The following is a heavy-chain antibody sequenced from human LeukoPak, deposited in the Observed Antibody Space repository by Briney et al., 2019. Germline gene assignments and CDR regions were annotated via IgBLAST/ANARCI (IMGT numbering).Heavy chain of an antibody. CDR3: ARDDVVVPAAMYYYYGMDV. D-gene: IGHD2-2*01. V-gene: IGHV3-7*03. CDR1: GFTFSSYW. J-gene: IGHJ6*04. Sequence: PGGSLRLSCAASGFTFSSYWMSWVRQAPGKGLEWVANIKQDGSEKYYVDSVKGRFTISRDNAKNSLYLQMNSLRAEDTAVYYCARDDVVVPAAMYYYYGMDVWSKGTTVTVSS. CDR2: IKQDGSEK.